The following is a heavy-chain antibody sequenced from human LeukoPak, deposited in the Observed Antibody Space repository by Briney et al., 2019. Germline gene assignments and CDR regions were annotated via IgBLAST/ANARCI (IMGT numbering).Heavy chain of an antibody. V-gene: IGHV3-30*02. J-gene: IGHJ4*02. CDR1: GFTFSSYG. D-gene: IGHD6-19*01. CDR3: ARSLTQEGSGWYEGDY. Sequence: GGSLRLSCAASGFTFSSYGMHWVRQAPGKGLEWVAFIRYDGSNKYYADSVKGRFTISRDNSKNTLYLQMNSLRAEDTAVYYCARSLTQEGSGWYEGDYWGQGTLVTVSS. CDR2: IRYDGSNK.